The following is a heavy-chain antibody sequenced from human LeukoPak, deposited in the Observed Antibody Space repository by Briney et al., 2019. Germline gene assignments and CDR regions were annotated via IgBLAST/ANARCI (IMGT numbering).Heavy chain of an antibody. CDR1: GFTVSSNY. J-gene: IGHJ4*02. Sequence: GGSLRLSCAASGFTVSSNYMSWVRQAPGKGLEWVSAISGSGGSTYYADSVKGRFTISRDNSKNTLYLQMNSLRAEDTAVYYCAKDRGDYYDSSGLDYWGQGTLVTVSS. CDR2: ISGSGGST. D-gene: IGHD3-22*01. V-gene: IGHV3-23*01. CDR3: AKDRGDYYDSSGLDY.